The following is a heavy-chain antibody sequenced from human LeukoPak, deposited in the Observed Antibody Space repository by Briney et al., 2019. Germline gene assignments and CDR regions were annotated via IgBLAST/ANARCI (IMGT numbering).Heavy chain of an antibody. CDR3: ARAYTPNWGSPRSRYFDY. D-gene: IGHD7-27*01. Sequence: SVKVSCKASGGTFSSYAISWVRQAPGQGLEWMGRIIPILGIANYAQKFQGRVTITADKSTSTAYMELSSLRSEDTAVYCCARAYTPNWGSPRSRYFDYWGQGTLVTVSS. CDR1: GGTFSSYA. CDR2: IIPILGIA. J-gene: IGHJ4*02. V-gene: IGHV1-69*04.